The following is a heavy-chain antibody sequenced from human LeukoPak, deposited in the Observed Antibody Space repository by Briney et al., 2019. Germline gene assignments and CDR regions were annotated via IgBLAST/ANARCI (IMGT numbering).Heavy chain of an antibody. Sequence: GSLRLSCVASGFTFSSYGMNWVRQAPGKGLGWVSSIGRSPSYIYYADSVKGRFTISRDNAKDSLDLQMNSLRAEDTAVYYCARLTSYNHDYSGRYGLDVWGQGTTVTVSS. CDR1: GFTFSSYG. D-gene: IGHD5-12*01. V-gene: IGHV3-21*01. CDR2: IGRSPSYI. CDR3: ARLTSYNHDYSGRYGLDV. J-gene: IGHJ6*02.